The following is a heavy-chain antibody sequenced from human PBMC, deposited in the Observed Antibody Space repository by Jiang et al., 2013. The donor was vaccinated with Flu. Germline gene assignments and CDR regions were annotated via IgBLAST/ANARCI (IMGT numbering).Heavy chain of an antibody. V-gene: IGHV3-21*01. CDR2: ISSSSGHT. D-gene: IGHD3-3*01. J-gene: IGHJ4*02. CDR3: AREHFDFWSGFPHDFDS. Sequence: RLSCAVSGFNFSTYSMNWVRQAPGKGLEWVSSISSSSGHTYYADSVKGRFTISRDNGRNSLYLQMNSLRVEDTAVYYCAREHFDFWSGFPHDFDSWGQGTLVTVSS. CDR1: GFNFSTYS.